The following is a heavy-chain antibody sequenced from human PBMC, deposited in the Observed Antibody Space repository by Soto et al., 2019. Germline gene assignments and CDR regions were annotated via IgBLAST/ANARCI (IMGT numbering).Heavy chain of an antibody. V-gene: IGHV6-1*01. D-gene: IGHD3-10*01. CDR2: TYYRSKWYN. J-gene: IGHJ6*03. Sequence: SQTLSLTCAISGDSVSSNSAAWNWIRQSPSRGLEWLGRTYYRSKWYNDYAVSVKSRITINPDTSKNQFSLQLNSVTPEDTAVYYCARGGTYYYGSGSPYYYMDVWGKGTTVTVSS. CDR1: GDSVSSNSAA. CDR3: ARGGTYYYGSGSPYYYMDV.